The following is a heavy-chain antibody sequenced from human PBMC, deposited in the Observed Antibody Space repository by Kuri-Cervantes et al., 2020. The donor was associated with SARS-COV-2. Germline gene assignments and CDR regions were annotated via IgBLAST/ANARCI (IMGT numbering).Heavy chain of an antibody. Sequence: GESLKISCAASGFTFSKYAVHWLRQAPGKGLEWVAIISFDGTDKYYGDSVKGRFTISGDNSKNTLYLQMNSLRAEDTAVYYCAKEISTTGHRYFYGMDVWGQGTTVTVSS. J-gene: IGHJ6*02. D-gene: IGHD2/OR15-2a*01. CDR3: AKEISTTGHRYFYGMDV. V-gene: IGHV3-30*18. CDR2: ISFDGTDK. CDR1: GFTFSKYA.